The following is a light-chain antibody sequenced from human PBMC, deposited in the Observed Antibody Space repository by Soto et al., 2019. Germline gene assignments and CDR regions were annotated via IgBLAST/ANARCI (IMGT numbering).Light chain of an antibody. J-gene: IGKJ1*01. CDR2: GAS. CDR3: QQYNNLPWT. Sequence: EIVLTQSPAALSLSPGERATLSCRASQSVSSNLAWHQQKPGQAPRLLIYGASTRATGIPDRFSGNGSGTELTLTNTSLQSEDFAVYYCQQYNNLPWTFGQGTKVEIK. V-gene: IGKV3-15*01. CDR1: QSVSSN.